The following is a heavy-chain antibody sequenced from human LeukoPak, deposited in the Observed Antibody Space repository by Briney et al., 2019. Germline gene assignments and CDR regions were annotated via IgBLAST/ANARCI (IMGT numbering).Heavy chain of an antibody. CDR2: IWYDGSNK. J-gene: IGHJ6*02. D-gene: IGHD4-17*01. Sequence: GGSLRLSCAASGFTFSSYGMHWVRQAPGKGLEWVAVIWYDGSNKYYADSVKGRFTISRDNSKNTLYLQMNSLRAEDTAVYYCAREVLDYGDGSYYYYGMDVWGQETTVTVSS. CDR3: AREVLDYGDGSYYYYGMDV. CDR1: GFTFSSYG. V-gene: IGHV3-33*01.